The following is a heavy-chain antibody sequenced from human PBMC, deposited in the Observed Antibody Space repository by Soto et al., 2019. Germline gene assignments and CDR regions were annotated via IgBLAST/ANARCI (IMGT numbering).Heavy chain of an antibody. V-gene: IGHV4-59*01. CDR3: ARHYNWNERNNWFDP. J-gene: IGHJ5*02. CDR2: IYYTGST. Sequence: SETLSLTCTVSGGSISSYYWSWIRQPPGKGLEWIGYIYYTGSTSYNPSLKSRVTISVDTSKNQFSLNLSSVTAADTAVYYCARHYNWNERNNWFDPWGQGTLVTVPS. D-gene: IGHD1-1*01. CDR1: GGSISSYY.